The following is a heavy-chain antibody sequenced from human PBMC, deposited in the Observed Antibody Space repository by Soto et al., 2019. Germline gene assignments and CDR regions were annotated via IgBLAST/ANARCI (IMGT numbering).Heavy chain of an antibody. Sequence: GTSVKVTCKDSGYTFTGYDINWVRQATGQGLEWMGWMNPNSGNTAYAQKFQGRVTMTRNTSISTAYMELSSLRSEDTAVYYCAREKSNGMDVWGQGTTVTVSS. CDR2: MNPNSGNT. V-gene: IGHV1-8*01. CDR3: AREKSNGMDV. CDR1: GYTFTGYD. J-gene: IGHJ6*02.